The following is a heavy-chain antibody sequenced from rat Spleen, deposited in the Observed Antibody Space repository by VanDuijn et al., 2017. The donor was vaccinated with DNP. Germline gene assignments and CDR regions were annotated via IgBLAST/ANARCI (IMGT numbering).Heavy chain of an antibody. CDR2: INTGSGGT. D-gene: IGHD4-3*01. CDR3: AKNSGYYFDY. CDR1: GYTFTTYY. V-gene: IGHV1-43*01. Sequence: QVQLQQSGAELAKPGSSVMISCRASGYTFTTYYIGWIKQTTGQGLEYIGYINTGSGGTNYNEKFKGKATLTVDKSSSTAFMQLSSLTPDDSAVYYCAKNSGYYFDYWGQGVMVTVSS. J-gene: IGHJ2*01.